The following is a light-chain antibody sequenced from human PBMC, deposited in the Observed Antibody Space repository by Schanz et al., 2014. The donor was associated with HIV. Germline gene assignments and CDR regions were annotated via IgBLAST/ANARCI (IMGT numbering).Light chain of an antibody. V-gene: IGLV2-14*03. CDR1: SSDVGGYNY. Sequence: QSVLTQPASVSGSPGQSITISCTGTSSDVGGYNYLSWYQQHPGKAPKLMIYDVANRPSGISNRFSGSKSGNTASLTISGLQAEDEADYYCSAYTRSSTGVFGGGTKLTVL. CDR3: SAYTRSSTGV. J-gene: IGLJ2*01. CDR2: DVA.